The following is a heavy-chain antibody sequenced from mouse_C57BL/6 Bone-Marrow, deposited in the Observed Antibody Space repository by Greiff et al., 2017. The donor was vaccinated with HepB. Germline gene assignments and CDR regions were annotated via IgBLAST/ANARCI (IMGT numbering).Heavy chain of an antibody. CDR3: ARCRGSGYIDY. D-gene: IGHD3-2*02. J-gene: IGHJ2*01. Sequence: VQLQQSGAELARPGASVKLSCKASGYTFTSYGISWVKQRTGQGLEWIGEIYPRSGNTYYNEKFKGKATLTADKSSSTAYMELRSLTSEDSEVYFCARCRGSGYIDYWGQGTTLTVSS. CDR2: IYPRSGNT. CDR1: GYTFTSYG. V-gene: IGHV1-81*01.